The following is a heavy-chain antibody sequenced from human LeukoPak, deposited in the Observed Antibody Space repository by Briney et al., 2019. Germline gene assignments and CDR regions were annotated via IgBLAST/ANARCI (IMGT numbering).Heavy chain of an antibody. CDR3: ARARYDSSGYRFDY. Sequence: PSQTLSLTCAVSGGSISSSNWWSWVRQPPGKGLEWIGEIFHSGSTNYNPSLKSRVTISVDTSKNQFSLKLSSVTAADTAVYYCARARYDSSGYRFDYWGQGTLVTVSS. CDR2: IFHSGST. D-gene: IGHD3-22*01. CDR1: GGSISSSNW. V-gene: IGHV4-4*02. J-gene: IGHJ4*02.